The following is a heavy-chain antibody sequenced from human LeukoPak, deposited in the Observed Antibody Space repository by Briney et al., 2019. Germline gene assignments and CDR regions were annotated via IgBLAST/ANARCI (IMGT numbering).Heavy chain of an antibody. D-gene: IGHD4-17*01. CDR1: GFTFSSYA. V-gene: IGHV3-21*04. Sequence: GGSLRLSCAASGFTFSSYAMSWVRQAPGKGLEWVSAISSSGSTIYYADSVKGRFTISRDNAKNSLYLQMNSLRAEDTAVYYCARLTYGDYFDYWGQGTLVTVSS. CDR3: ARLTYGDYFDY. CDR2: ISSSGSTI. J-gene: IGHJ4*02.